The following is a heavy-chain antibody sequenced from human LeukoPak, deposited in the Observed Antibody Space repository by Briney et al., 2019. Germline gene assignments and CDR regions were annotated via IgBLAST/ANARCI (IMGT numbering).Heavy chain of an antibody. V-gene: IGHV3-23*01. CDR2: IIASSGST. CDR1: GFTFSSYA. D-gene: IGHD5-12*01. CDR3: AKGAYDYIEMGYFDY. J-gene: IGHJ4*02. Sequence: GGSLRLSCAASGFTFSSYAMHWVRQAPGKGLEWVSLIIASSGSTFYADSVKGRFTISRDISRNTLYLQMNSLRAEDTAVYYCAKGAYDYIEMGYFDYWGQGTLVTVSS.